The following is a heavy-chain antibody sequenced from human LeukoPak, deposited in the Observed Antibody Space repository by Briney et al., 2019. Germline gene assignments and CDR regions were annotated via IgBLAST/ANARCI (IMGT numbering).Heavy chain of an antibody. CDR3: SKDLTTRSIGYFDY. V-gene: IGHV3-7*03. Sequence: GGSLRLSCAASGFTFSSYWMNWARQAPGKGLEWVASINHNGNVNYYVDSVKGRFTISRDNSQNTLYLRMNSLRVEDTAIYYCSKDLTTRSIGYFDYWGQGTLVTVSS. CDR2: INHNGNVN. CDR1: GFTFSSYW. D-gene: IGHD1-1*01. J-gene: IGHJ4*02.